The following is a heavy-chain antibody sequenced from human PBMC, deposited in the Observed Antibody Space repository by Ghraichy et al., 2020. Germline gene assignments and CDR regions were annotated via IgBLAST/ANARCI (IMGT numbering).Heavy chain of an antibody. CDR2: INSDGSAT. CDR3: VRDRSSGYNWFDP. J-gene: IGHJ5*02. D-gene: IGHD3-22*01. V-gene: IGHV3-74*01. CDR1: GLTFSGSW. Sequence: GGSLRLSCVASGLTFSGSWMHWVRQAPGKGLVWVARINSDGSATSYADSVKGRFTISRDNAKNTLYLQMNSLRVEDTAVYYCVRDRSSGYNWFDPWGQGTRVAVSS.